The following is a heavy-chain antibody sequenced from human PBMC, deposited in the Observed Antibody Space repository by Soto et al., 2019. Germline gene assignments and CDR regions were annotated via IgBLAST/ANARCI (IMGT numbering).Heavy chain of an antibody. D-gene: IGHD6-13*01. CDR2: SYSDGRNK. CDR3: ARGSWQQLGDL. J-gene: IGHJ5*02. CDR1: GFRLSDHG. V-gene: IGHV3-33*01. Sequence: QVQLVESGGGVVQPGSSLRLSCAASGFRLSDHGMHWVRQAPGKGLEWVAISYSDGRNKYYADSVKGRFTISRDNSKNTLDLQMNSLRGEDTALYYCARGSWQQLGDLWGQGTLVTVSS.